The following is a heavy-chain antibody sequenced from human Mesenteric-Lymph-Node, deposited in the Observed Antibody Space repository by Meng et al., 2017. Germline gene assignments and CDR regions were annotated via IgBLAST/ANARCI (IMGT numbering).Heavy chain of an antibody. CDR2: ISSSSSYI. D-gene: IGHD3-22*01. V-gene: IGHV3-21*01. Sequence: GESLKISCAASGFTFSSYNMNWVRQAPGKGLEWVSSISSSSSYIYYADSVKGRFTISRDNAKNSLYLQMNSLRAEDTAVYYCARGKHGSGYLFDYWGQGTLVTVSS. CDR1: GFTFSSYN. CDR3: ARGKHGSGYLFDY. J-gene: IGHJ4*02.